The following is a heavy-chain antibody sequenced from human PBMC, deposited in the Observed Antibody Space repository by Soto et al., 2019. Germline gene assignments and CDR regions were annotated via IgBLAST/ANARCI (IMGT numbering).Heavy chain of an antibody. CDR3: ARGGWNYDCLDV. D-gene: IGHD3-3*01. CDR1: GFAFSGYS. Sequence: PGGSLRLSCEAFGFAFSGYSMNWVRQAPGKGLEWISSMSNSGSRIYYSDSVKGRFTISRDNAMNSLYLQMNNLRDEDTAVYYCARGGWNYDCLDVWGQGTTVT. CDR2: MSNSGSRI. V-gene: IGHV3-48*02. J-gene: IGHJ6*02.